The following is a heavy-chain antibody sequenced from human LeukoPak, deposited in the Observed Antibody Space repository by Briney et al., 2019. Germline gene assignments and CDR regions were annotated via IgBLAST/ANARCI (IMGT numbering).Heavy chain of an antibody. J-gene: IGHJ4*02. Sequence: GGSLRLSCAVSGFTFSSYGMHWVRQAPGKGLEWVAFIRYDGSNKYYADSVKGRFTISRDNSKNTLYLQMNSLRAEDTAVYYCAKGRIRYCSGGSCYGGGSDYWGQGTLVTVSS. CDR3: AKGRIRYCSGGSCYGGGSDY. V-gene: IGHV3-30*02. CDR2: IRYDGSNK. D-gene: IGHD2-15*01. CDR1: GFTFSSYG.